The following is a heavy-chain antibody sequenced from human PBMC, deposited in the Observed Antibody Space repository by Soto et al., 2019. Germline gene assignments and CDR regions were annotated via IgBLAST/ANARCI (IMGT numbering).Heavy chain of an antibody. J-gene: IGHJ6*02. D-gene: IGHD3-16*01. V-gene: IGHV1-18*01. CDR1: GYIFVNYR. CDR2: ISPYRGNT. Sequence: QVQLVQSGDEVRKPGSSVKVSFKASGYIFVNYRIAWLRQAPGQGLEWMGWISPYRGNTHYASKVQGRLTMTTDTSTSTSYMDLGSMTSDDTAVYYCAMVDNYVTPTPQDVWGQGTTVTVSS. CDR3: AMVDNYVTPTPQDV.